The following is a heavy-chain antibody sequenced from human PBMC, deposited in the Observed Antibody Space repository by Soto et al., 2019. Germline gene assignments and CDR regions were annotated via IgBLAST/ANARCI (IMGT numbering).Heavy chain of an antibody. V-gene: IGHV1-58*01. Sequence: ASVKVSCKASGFTFTSSAVQWVRQARGQRLEWIGWIVVGSGNTNYAQKFQERVTITRDMSTSTAYMELSSLRSEDTAVYYCAAIAVAGTFYYYYGMDVWGQGTTVTVSS. J-gene: IGHJ6*02. CDR2: IVVGSGNT. CDR3: AAIAVAGTFYYYYGMDV. D-gene: IGHD6-19*01. CDR1: GFTFTSSA.